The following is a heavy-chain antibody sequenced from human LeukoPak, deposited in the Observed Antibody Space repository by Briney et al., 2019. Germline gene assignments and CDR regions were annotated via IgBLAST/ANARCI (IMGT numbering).Heavy chain of an antibody. CDR2: IKSKADGEIT. D-gene: IGHD3-10*01. CDR3: TTDLGVTMIRGVLIY. J-gene: IGHJ4*02. CDR1: GFTFTNAW. Sequence: GGSLRLSCAASGFTFTNAWMTWVRQAPGKGLEWVGRIKSKADGEITDYAAPVKGRFTMSRDDSKATLYLFMNGLKAEDTAVYYCTTDLGVTMIRGVLIYWGQGALVTVSS. V-gene: IGHV3-15*01.